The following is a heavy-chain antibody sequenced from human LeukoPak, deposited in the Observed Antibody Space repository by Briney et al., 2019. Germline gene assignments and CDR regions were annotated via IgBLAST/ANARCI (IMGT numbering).Heavy chain of an antibody. D-gene: IGHD6-13*01. Sequence: GGSLRLSCAASGFTFSSYAMTWVRQAPGQGLEWVSAISGSGGSTYYADSVKGRFTISRDNSKNTLYLQMNSLRAEDTAVYYCARDHSSSSWSFDYWGQGTLVTVSS. J-gene: IGHJ4*02. CDR3: ARDHSSSSWSFDY. CDR1: GFTFSSYA. CDR2: ISGSGGST. V-gene: IGHV3-23*01.